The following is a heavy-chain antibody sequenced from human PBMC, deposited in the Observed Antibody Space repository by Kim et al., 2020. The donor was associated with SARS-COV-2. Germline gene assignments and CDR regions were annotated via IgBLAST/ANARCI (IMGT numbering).Heavy chain of an antibody. J-gene: IGHJ5*01. D-gene: IGHD2-2*01. CDR3: AKDRPPLPVVPAAKYLLYHWFAT. CDR2: ISYDGSNK. V-gene: IGHV3-30*18. Sequence: GGSLRLSCAASGFTFSSYGMHWVRQAPGKGLEWVAVISYDGSNKYYADSVKGRFTISRDNSKNTLYLQMNSLRAEDTAVYYCAKDRPPLPVVPAAKYLLYHWFATWGHGTLVTVSS. CDR1: GFTFSSYG.